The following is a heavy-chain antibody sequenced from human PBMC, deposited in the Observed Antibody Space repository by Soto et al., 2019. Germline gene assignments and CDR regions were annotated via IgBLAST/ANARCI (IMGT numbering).Heavy chain of an antibody. CDR2: INHSGST. Sequence: KSSETLSLTCAVYGGSFSGYYWSWIRQPPGKGLEWIGEINHSGSTNYNPSLKSRVTISVDTSKNQFSLKLSSVTAADTAVYYCASLNGDYVSYWGQGTLVTVSS. CDR1: GGSFSGYY. J-gene: IGHJ4*02. D-gene: IGHD4-17*01. CDR3: ASLNGDYVSY. V-gene: IGHV4-34*01.